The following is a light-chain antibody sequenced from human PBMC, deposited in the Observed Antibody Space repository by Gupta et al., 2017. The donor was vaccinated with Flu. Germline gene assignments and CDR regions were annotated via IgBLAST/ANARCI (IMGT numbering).Light chain of an antibody. J-gene: IGLJ2*01. CDR1: VLAKKY. CDR3: YSENDKSVI. V-gene: IGLV3-27*01. CDR2: KDT. Sequence: SPGQTASITCSGDVLAKKYTRWLRQRPGQAPVVMMYKDTERPSGIPERFSGSSAGNTGTLTISGAEVEDEGDYFCYSENDKSVIFGGGTQLTVL.